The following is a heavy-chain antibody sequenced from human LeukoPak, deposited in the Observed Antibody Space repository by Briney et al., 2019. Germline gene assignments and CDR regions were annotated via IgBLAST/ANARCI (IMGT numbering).Heavy chain of an antibody. D-gene: IGHD3-16*01. J-gene: IGHJ5*02. Sequence: GGSLRLSCAASGFTVSDNYMTWVRQAPGKGLEWVSLIYNDDNTYYADSVKGRFTISRDNSKNTLYLQMNSLRAEDTAVYYCAKVDKNDYVWGSPLGDWFDPWGQGTLVTVSS. CDR2: IYNDDNT. V-gene: IGHV3-53*01. CDR1: GFTVSDNY. CDR3: AKVDKNDYVWGSPLGDWFDP.